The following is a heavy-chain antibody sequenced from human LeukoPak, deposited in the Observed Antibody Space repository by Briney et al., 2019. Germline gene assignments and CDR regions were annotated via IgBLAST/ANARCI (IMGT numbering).Heavy chain of an antibody. CDR3: AKDSGYYDSSGPDY. Sequence: GGSLRLSCAASGFTFSSYSMNWVRQAPGKGLEWVAFIRYDGSNKYYADSVKGRFTISRDNSQNTLYLQMNSLRVEDTALYYCAKDSGYYDSSGPDYWGQGTLVTVSS. CDR1: GFTFSSYS. J-gene: IGHJ4*02. V-gene: IGHV3-30*02. CDR2: IRYDGSNK. D-gene: IGHD3-22*01.